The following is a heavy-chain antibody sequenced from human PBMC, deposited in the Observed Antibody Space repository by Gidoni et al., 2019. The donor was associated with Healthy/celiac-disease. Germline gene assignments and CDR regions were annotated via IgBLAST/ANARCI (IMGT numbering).Heavy chain of an antibody. CDR1: GFTFSTAW. CDR3: TTTRYDFWSGYYPEYFQH. D-gene: IGHD3-3*01. V-gene: IGHV3-15*01. CDR2: IKSKTDGGTT. J-gene: IGHJ1*01. Sequence: EVQLVESGGGLVKPGGSLRLSCAASGFTFSTAWIGWVRQAPGKGLEWVGRIKSKTDGGTTDYAAPVKGRFTISRDDSKNTLYLQMNSLKTEDTAVYYCTTTRYDFWSGYYPEYFQHWGQGTLVTVSS.